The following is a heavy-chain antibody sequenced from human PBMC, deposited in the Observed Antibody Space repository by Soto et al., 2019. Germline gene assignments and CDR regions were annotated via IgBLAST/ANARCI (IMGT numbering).Heavy chain of an antibody. V-gene: IGHV1-3*01. Sequence: KFQGRVTITRDTSASTAYMELSSLRSEDTAVYYCARWAXGFDYWGQGTLVTVSS. J-gene: IGHJ4*02. CDR3: ARWAXGFDY.